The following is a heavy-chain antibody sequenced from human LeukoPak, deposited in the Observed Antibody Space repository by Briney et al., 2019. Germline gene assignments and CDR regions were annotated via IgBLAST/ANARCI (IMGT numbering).Heavy chain of an antibody. Sequence: SETLSLTCSVSGGSISSYYWTWIRQPPGKGLEWIGYIYYSGSTNYNPSLKSRVTVSVDTSTNQFSLKLSSVTAADTAVYYCARVAFGGVFDYWGQGTLVTVSS. J-gene: IGHJ4*02. CDR3: ARVAFGGVFDY. CDR2: IYYSGST. CDR1: GGSISSYY. V-gene: IGHV4-59*01. D-gene: IGHD3-16*01.